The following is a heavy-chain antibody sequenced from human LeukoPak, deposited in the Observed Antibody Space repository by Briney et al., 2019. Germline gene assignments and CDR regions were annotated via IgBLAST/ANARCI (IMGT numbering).Heavy chain of an antibody. CDR1: GGSFSGYY. V-gene: IGHV4-34*01. CDR3: ARDRNYYGSGSYPRAGYFQH. CDR2: INHSGST. D-gene: IGHD3-10*01. Sequence: SEPLSLTCAVYGGSFSGYYRSWIRQPTGKGLEWIGEINHSGSTNYNPSLKSRVTISVDTSKNQFSLKLSYVTASDTAVYYCARDRNYYGSGSYPRAGYFQHWGQGTLVTVSS. J-gene: IGHJ1*01.